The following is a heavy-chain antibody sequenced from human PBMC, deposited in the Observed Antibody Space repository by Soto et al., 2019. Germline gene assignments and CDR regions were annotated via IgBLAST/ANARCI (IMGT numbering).Heavy chain of an antibody. J-gene: IGHJ6*02. CDR2: IYYSGST. CDR1: GGSISSYY. V-gene: IGHV4-59*08. D-gene: IGHD3-16*01. Sequence: PSETLSLTCTVSGGSISSYYLSWIRQPPGKGLEWIGYIYYSGSTNYNPSLKSRVTISVDTSKNQFSLKLSSVTAADTAVYYCARLESTLRYYYYGMDVWGQGTTVTVSS. CDR3: ARLESTLRYYYYGMDV.